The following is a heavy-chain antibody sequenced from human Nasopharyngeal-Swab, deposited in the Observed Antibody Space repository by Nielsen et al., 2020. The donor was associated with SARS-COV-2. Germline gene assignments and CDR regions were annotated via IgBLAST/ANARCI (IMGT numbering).Heavy chain of an antibody. V-gene: IGHV3-30*03. Sequence: GESLKISCAASGFTFSSYGMHWVRQAPGKGPEWVAVISYDGSNKYYADSVKGRFTISRDNSKNTLYLQMNSLRAEDTAVYYCARDQTTVTTFYGMDVWGQGTTVTVSS. CDR1: GFTFSSYG. D-gene: IGHD4-17*01. CDR3: ARDQTTVTTFYGMDV. J-gene: IGHJ6*02. CDR2: ISYDGSNK.